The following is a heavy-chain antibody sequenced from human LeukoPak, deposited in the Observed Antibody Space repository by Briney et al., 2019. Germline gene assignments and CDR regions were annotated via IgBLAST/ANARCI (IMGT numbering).Heavy chain of an antibody. V-gene: IGHV1-2*02. CDR3: ALMLRGVIYHFDF. CDR1: GYTFTSYD. CDR2: IDPNSGGT. J-gene: IGHJ4*02. Sequence: ASVKVSCKAAGYTFTSYDINWVRQAPGQGLEWMGWIDPNSGGTNYARKFEGRVTMTRDTSISTDYMELSRLKSDDTAVYYCALMLRGVIYHFDFWGQGTLVTVSP. D-gene: IGHD3-10*01.